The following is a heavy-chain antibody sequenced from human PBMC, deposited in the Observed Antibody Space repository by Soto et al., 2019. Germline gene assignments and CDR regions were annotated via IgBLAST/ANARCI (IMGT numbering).Heavy chain of an antibody. CDR1: GYTFTSYA. V-gene: IGHV1-3*01. CDR3: AADVNDSWSGYHPYYYGMDV. D-gene: IGHD3-3*01. CDR2: INVGNGNT. Sequence: GASVKVSCKASGYTFTSYAMHWVRQAPGQRLEWMGWINVGNGNTNYAQKFQERVTITRDMSASTAYMELSSLRSEDTAVYYCAADVNDSWSGYHPYYYGMDVWGQGTTVTVSS. J-gene: IGHJ6*02.